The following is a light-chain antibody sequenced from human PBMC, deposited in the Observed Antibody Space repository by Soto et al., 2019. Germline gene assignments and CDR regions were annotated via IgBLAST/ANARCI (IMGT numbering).Light chain of an antibody. Sequence: IQLTQSPSSLSASVWDRVTITCRASQDISSLLAWYQQKPGKAPKLLIYAASTLQNGVPSRFSGSGSGTDFTLTISSLQPEDFATYYCQQYHDLYTFGQGTRLEIK. V-gene: IGKV1-9*01. CDR3: QQYHDLYT. CDR2: AAS. J-gene: IGKJ5*01. CDR1: QDISSL.